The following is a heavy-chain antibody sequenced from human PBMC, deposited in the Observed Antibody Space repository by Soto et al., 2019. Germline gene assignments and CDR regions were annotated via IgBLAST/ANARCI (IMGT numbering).Heavy chain of an antibody. Sequence: GGSLRLSCAASGFTLSDYAMTWVRQGPGKGLEWVSAISGSGDSTYYTDSVKGRFTISRDNSKNTLYLEMNGLRAEDTAVYYCAKVFLQDRGQDYYYGTAVWAQGTTVTVSS. CDR2: ISGSGDST. J-gene: IGHJ6*02. V-gene: IGHV3-23*01. CDR1: GFTLSDYA. CDR3: AKVFLQDRGQDYYYGTAV. D-gene: IGHD3-10*01.